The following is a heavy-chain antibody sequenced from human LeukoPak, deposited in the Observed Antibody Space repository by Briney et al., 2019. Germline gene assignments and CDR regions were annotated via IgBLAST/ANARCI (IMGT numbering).Heavy chain of an antibody. Sequence: GGSLRLSCAASGFTVIGNYMSWVRQAPGKGLEWVSVIYSGGSTYYADSVKGRFTISRDNSKNTLYLEMNSLRAEDTAIYYCAKLAHGWYDFTYFDYWGQGTLVTVSS. CDR3: AKLAHGWYDFTYFDY. D-gene: IGHD6-19*01. CDR1: GFTVIGNY. J-gene: IGHJ4*02. V-gene: IGHV3-66*01. CDR2: IYSGGST.